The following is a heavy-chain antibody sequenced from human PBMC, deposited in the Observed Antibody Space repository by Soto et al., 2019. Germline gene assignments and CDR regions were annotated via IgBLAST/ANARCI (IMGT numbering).Heavy chain of an antibody. CDR1: GFTFSSYG. D-gene: IGHD6-19*01. V-gene: IGHV3-33*01. Sequence: PGGSLRLSCAASGFTFSSYGMHWVRQAPGKGLEWVAVIWYDGSNKYYADSVKGRFTISRDNSKNTLYLQMNSLRAEDTAVYYCCIAVADKDFDYWGQGTLVTVSS. CDR3: CIAVADKDFDY. CDR2: IWYDGSNK. J-gene: IGHJ4*02.